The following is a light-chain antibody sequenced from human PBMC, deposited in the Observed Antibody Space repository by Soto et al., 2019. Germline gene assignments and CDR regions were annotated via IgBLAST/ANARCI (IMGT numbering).Light chain of an antibody. CDR2: GAS. CDR3: QQYGSALWT. Sequence: VLTQYQGTLSLSPGEPAILSCRASQTVSRSYLAWYQTKPSQAPRLLIYGASGRATGIPDRISGSGSGTDFTLTISRLEPEDFAVYYCQQYGSALWTFGQGTKVDIK. V-gene: IGKV3-20*01. J-gene: IGKJ1*01. CDR1: QTVSRSY.